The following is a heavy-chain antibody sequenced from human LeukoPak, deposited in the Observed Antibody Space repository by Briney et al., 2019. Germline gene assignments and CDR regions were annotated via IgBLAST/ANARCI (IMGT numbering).Heavy chain of an antibody. D-gene: IGHD3-9*01. J-gene: IGHJ5*02. CDR2: IYTSGST. CDR1: GVSISSYY. V-gene: IGHV4-4*07. Sequence: SETLSLTCTVSGVSISSYYWSWIRQPAGKGLEWIGRIYTSGSTNYNPSLKSRVTMSVDTSKNQFSLKLSSVTAADTAVYYCARDQDILTGYNNWFDPWGQGTLVTVSS. CDR3: ARDQDILTGYNNWFDP.